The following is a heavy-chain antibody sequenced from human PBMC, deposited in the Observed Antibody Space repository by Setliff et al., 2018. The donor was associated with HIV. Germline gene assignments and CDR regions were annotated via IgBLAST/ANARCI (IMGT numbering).Heavy chain of an antibody. V-gene: IGHV4-34*08. Sequence: SETLSLTCAVYGGTFSNYYWSWIRQPPGRGLQWVGEINHYGATYYNPSLRGRVTISTDTSKNQFSLRLTSVTAADTAAYYCGRHNSHGLGGGAGGDFDIWGQGTMVTVSS. CDR3: GRHNSHGLGGGAGGDFDI. CDR1: GGTFSNYY. CDR2: INHYGAT. D-gene: IGHD2-21*01. J-gene: IGHJ3*02.